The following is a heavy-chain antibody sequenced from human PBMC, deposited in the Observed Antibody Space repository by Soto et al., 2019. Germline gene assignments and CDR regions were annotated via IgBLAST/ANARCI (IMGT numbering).Heavy chain of an antibody. CDR2: IIPIFGTA. CDR3: AREMATIDGGAFDI. D-gene: IGHD5-12*01. J-gene: IGHJ3*02. CDR1: GGTFSSYA. V-gene: IGHV1-69*13. Sequence: SVKVSCKASGGTFSSYAISWVRQAPGQGLEWMGGIIPIFGTANYAQKFQGRVTITADESTSTAYMELSSLRSEDTAVYYCAREMATIDGGAFDIWGQGTMVTVSS.